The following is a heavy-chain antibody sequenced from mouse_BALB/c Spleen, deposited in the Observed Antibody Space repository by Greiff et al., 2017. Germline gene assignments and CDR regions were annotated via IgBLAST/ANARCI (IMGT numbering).Heavy chain of an antibody. J-gene: IGHJ3*01. V-gene: IGHV1S135*01. CDR2: IDPYNGGT. Sequence: EVKLMESGPELVKPGASVKVSCKASGYAFTSYNMYWVKQSHGKSLEWIGYIDPYNGGTSYNQKFKGKATLTVDKSSSTAYMHLNSLTSEDSAVYYCARYGNYGAWFAYWGQGTLVTVSA. CDR3: ARYGNYGAWFAY. D-gene: IGHD2-1*01. CDR1: GYAFTSYN.